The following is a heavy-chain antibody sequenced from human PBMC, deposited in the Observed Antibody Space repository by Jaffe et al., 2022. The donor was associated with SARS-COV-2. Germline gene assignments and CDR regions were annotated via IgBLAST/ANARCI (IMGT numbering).Heavy chain of an antibody. CDR1: GFTFSSYA. CDR2: ISGSGGST. D-gene: IGHD4-17*01. J-gene: IGHJ5*02. V-gene: IGHV3-23*01. CDR3: AKDKGHYGDYVGWFDP. Sequence: EVQLLESGGGLVQPGGSLRLSCAASGFTFSSYAMSWVRQAPGKGLEWVSAISGSGGSTYYADSVKGRFTISRDNSKNTLYLQMNSLRAEDTAVYYCAKDKGHYGDYVGWFDPWGQGTLVTVSS.